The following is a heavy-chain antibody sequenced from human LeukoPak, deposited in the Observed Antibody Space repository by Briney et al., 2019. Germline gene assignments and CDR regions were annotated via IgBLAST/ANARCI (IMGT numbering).Heavy chain of an antibody. CDR3: AKSGKYTSGPPRWFDP. D-gene: IGHD6-19*01. V-gene: IGHV3-23*01. CDR1: DSSFWSHD. J-gene: IGHJ5*02. CDR2: IASDGAS. Sequence: PGGSLRLSCAVSDSSFWSHDMSWVRQTLEKGLEWVSSIASDGASFYADSVRGRFTISRDKSQNILYLQMNSLRADDTARYYCAKSGKYTSGPPRWFDPWGQGTLVTVSS.